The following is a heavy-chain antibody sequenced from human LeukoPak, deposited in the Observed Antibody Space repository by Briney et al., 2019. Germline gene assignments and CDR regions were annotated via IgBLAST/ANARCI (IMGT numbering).Heavy chain of an antibody. Sequence: PGGPLRLSCAASGFTFSSYSMNWVRQAPGKGLEWVSSISSGSTYIYYADSLKGRFTISRDNAKNSLYLQMNSLRAEDTAVYYCARALSDAPTLGYCSGTSCYTAYWGQGTLVTVSS. CDR1: GFTFSSYS. CDR3: ARALSDAPTLGYCSGTSCYTAY. D-gene: IGHD2-2*02. J-gene: IGHJ4*02. V-gene: IGHV3-21*01. CDR2: ISSGSTYI.